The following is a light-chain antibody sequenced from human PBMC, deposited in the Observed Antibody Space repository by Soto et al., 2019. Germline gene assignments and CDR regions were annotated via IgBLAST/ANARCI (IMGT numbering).Light chain of an antibody. CDR3: SSYTSSNTEI. V-gene: IGLV2-14*01. CDR2: DVS. CDR1: NSDIGGYNY. J-gene: IGLJ2*01. Sequence: QSALTQPASMSGSPGQSITISCTGTNSDIGGYNYVSWYQQHPGKAPKLIIFDVSFRPSEVSNRFSASKSGNTASLTISGLQAEDEADYYCSSYTSSNTEIFGGGTKLTVL.